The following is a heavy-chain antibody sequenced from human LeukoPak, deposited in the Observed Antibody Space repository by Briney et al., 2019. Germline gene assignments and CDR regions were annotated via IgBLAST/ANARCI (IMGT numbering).Heavy chain of an antibody. CDR3: ARLIIAAAGHYFDY. V-gene: IGHV3-66*01. D-gene: IGHD6-13*01. CDR1: GFTVSSNY. CDR2: IYSGGST. Sequence: GGSRRLSCAASGFTVSSNYMSWVRQAPGRGLEWVSVIYSGGSTYYADSVKGRFTISRDNSKNTLYLQMNSLRAEDTAVYYCARLIIAAAGHYFDYWGQGTLVTVSS. J-gene: IGHJ4*02.